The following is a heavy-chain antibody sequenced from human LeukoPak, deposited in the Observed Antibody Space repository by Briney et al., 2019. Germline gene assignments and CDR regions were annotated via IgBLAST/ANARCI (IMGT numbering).Heavy chain of an antibody. Sequence: GGSLRLSCAASGFTFSSYDMHWVRQATGKGLEWVSAIGTAGDTYYPGSVKGRSTISRENAKNSLYLQMNSLRAGDTAVYYCARDNGDYGWDYWGQGTLVTVSS. D-gene: IGHD4-17*01. V-gene: IGHV3-13*01. CDR1: GFTFSSYD. J-gene: IGHJ4*02. CDR2: IGTAGDT. CDR3: ARDNGDYGWDY.